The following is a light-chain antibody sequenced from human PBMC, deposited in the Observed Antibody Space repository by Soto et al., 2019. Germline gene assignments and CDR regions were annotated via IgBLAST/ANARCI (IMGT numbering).Light chain of an antibody. Sequence: QSALTQPASGSGSPGQSITISCTGTSSDFGGYNYVSWYQQHPGKAPKLMIYDVSNRPSGVSNRFSGSKSGNTASLTISGLQAEDEADYYCSSDTSSSTYVVFGGGTKRTV. CDR3: SSDTSSSTYVV. V-gene: IGLV2-14*01. CDR1: SSDFGGYNY. CDR2: DVS. J-gene: IGLJ2*01.